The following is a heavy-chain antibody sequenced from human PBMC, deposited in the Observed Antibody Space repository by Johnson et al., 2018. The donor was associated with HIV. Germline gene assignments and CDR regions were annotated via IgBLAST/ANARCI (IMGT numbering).Heavy chain of an antibody. D-gene: IGHD1-26*01. CDR2: ISYDGSNK. CDR1: GFTFSSYA. Sequence: QVQLVESGGGVVQPGRSLRLSCAASGFTFSSYAMHWVRQAPGKGLEWVAVISYDGSNKYYADSVKGRFTISRDNAKNSLYLQMNSLRAEDTAVYYCAREGGDDAFEIWGQGTMVTVAS. CDR3: AREGGDDAFEI. V-gene: IGHV3-30-3*01. J-gene: IGHJ3*02.